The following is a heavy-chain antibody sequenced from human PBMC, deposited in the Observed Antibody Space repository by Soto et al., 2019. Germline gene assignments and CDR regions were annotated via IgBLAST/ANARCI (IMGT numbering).Heavy chain of an antibody. V-gene: IGHV5-51*01. D-gene: IGHD2-2*01. CDR3: ARQKGSTLYYYGMDV. CDR1: GYSFTSYW. J-gene: IGHJ6*02. CDR2: IYPGDSDT. Sequence: GESLKISCKGSGYSFTSYWIGWVRQMPGKGLEWMGIIYPGDSDTRYSPSFQGQVTISADKSISTAYLQWSSLKASDTAMYYCARQKGSTLYYYGMDVWGQGTTVTVSS.